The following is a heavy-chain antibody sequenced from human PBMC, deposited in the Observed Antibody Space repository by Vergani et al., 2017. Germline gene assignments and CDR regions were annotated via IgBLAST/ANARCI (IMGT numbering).Heavy chain of an antibody. CDR1: GYTFTGYY. V-gene: IGHV1-2*02. Sequence: QVQLVQSGAEVKKPGASVKVSCKASGYTFTGYYMHWVRQAPGQGLEWMGWINPNSGGTNYAQKFQGRVTMTSDTSISTAYMELSRMRSDDTAVYYCARVIAVAGSTKGFGYWGQGTLVTVSS. CDR3: ARVIAVAGSTKGFGY. D-gene: IGHD6-19*01. CDR2: INPNSGGT. J-gene: IGHJ4*02.